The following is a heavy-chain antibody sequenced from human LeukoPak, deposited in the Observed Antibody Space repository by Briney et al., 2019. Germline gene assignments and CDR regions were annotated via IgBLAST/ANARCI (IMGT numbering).Heavy chain of an antibody. CDR3: ARITGYYYYYYYMDV. D-gene: IGHD2-8*02. CDR2: INHSGTT. CDR1: GGSFSDYY. V-gene: IGHV4-34*01. Sequence: SETLSLTCAVYGGSFSDYYWSWIRQPPGKGLEWIGEINHSGTTHYNPSLKSRVTISVDTSKNQFSLKLSSVTAADTALYYCARITGYYYYYYYMDVWDKGTTVTVSS. J-gene: IGHJ6*03.